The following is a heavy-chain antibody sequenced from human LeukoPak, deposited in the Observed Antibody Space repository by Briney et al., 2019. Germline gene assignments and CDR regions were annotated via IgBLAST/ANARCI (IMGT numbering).Heavy chain of an antibody. CDR2: IYYSGST. V-gene: IGHV4-59*01. CDR3: ARGYFWSGINIDY. D-gene: IGHD3-3*01. J-gene: IGHJ4*02. CDR1: GGSISSYY. Sequence: SQTLSLTCTVSGGSISSYYWSWIRQPPGKGLEWIGYIYYSGSTNYNPSLKSRVTISVDTSKNQSSLKLSSVTAADTAVYYCARGYFWSGINIDYWGQGTLVTVSS.